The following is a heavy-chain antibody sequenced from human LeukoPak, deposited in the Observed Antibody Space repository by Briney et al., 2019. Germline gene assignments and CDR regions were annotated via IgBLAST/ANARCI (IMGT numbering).Heavy chain of an antibody. V-gene: IGHV1-3*04. CDR1: GYTFTSYV. CDR2: INTVNGNT. D-gene: IGHD3-3*01. CDR3: ARDVSYYDFWSGPPSFDY. Sequence: ASVKVSCKASGYTFTSYVIHWVRQAPGQRLEWMGWINTVNGNTKYSQKFQGRVTITRDTSASTAYMELSSLRSEDTAVYYCARDVSYYDFWSGPPSFDYWGQGTLVTVSS. J-gene: IGHJ4*02.